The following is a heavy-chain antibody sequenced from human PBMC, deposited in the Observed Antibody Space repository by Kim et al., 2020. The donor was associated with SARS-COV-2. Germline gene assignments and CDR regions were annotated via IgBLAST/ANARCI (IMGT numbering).Heavy chain of an antibody. V-gene: IGHV1-46*01. J-gene: IGHJ5*02. CDR1: GYTFTRYY. CDR3: ARSSGSYGHWFDP. CDR2: INPSGGST. D-gene: IGHD3-10*01. Sequence: ASVKVSCKASGYTFTRYYMHWVRQAPGQGLEWMGIINPSGGSTSYAQKCQGRVTMTRDTSTSTVYMELSSLRSEETAVYYCARSSGSYGHWFDPWGQGTLVTVSS.